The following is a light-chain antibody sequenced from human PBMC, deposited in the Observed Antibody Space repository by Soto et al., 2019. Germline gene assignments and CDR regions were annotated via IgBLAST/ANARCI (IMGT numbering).Light chain of an antibody. CDR3: QQSKTYST. Sequence: DIQMTQSPSTLSASVGDRITLTCRASQSIDSWLAWYQQKPGKAPKLLIYKAPSLESGVPSRFSGSGSGTEFTLAISSLQPDDSATYYCQQSKTYSTFGGGTKVEIK. V-gene: IGKV1-5*03. CDR2: KAP. CDR1: QSIDSW. J-gene: IGKJ4*01.